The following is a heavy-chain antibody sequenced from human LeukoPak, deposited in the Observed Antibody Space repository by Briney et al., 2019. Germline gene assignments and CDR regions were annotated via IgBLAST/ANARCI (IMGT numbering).Heavy chain of an antibody. V-gene: IGHV4-39*01. CDR3: ARLPNYYYYYMDV. CDR1: GGSISSGTYY. D-gene: IGHD2-2*01. CDR2: IYYSGST. J-gene: IGHJ6*03. Sequence: ASETLSLTCTVSGGSISSGTYYWGWIRQPPGKGLEWIGSIYYSGSTYYNPSLKSRVTISVDTSKNQFSLKLSSVTAADTAVYYCARLPNYYYYYMDVWGKGTTVTVSS.